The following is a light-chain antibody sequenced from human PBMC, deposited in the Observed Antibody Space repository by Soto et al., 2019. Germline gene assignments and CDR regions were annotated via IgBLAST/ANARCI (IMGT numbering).Light chain of an antibody. J-gene: IGKJ5*01. CDR1: QSLRGGY. Sequence: EIVLTQSPGTLSLSAGERATLSCRASQSLRGGYLAWFQQKPGQTPRLLIYSASNRDTGIPDRFSGSGSGTDFTLTISRLEPEDFVVYYCQQNGSLPITFGQGTRLEIK. CDR3: QQNGSLPIT. V-gene: IGKV3-20*01. CDR2: SAS.